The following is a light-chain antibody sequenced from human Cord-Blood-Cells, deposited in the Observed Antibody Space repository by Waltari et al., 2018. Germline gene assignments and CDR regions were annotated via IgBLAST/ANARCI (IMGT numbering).Light chain of an antibody. Sequence: QSALTQPPSPSGSPGPSLTISCTGTSSDGGGYNYASWYQQRPGKAPKLRIYEVSKRPSGVPDRFSGSKSGNTASLTVSGLQAEDEADYYCSSYAGSNFYVFGTGTKVTVL. CDR2: EVS. J-gene: IGLJ1*01. V-gene: IGLV2-8*01. CDR3: SSYAGSNFYV. CDR1: SSDGGGYNY.